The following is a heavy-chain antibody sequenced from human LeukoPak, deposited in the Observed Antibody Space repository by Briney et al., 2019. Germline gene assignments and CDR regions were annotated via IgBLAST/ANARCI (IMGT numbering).Heavy chain of an antibody. D-gene: IGHD4/OR15-4a*01. V-gene: IGHV3-48*01. Sequence: GGSLRLSCAASGFTFSSYSMNWVRQAPGKGLEWVSYISSSSSTIYYADSVKGRFTISRDNAKNSLYLQMNSLRAEDTAVYYCARGAKALYYYYYYMDVWGKGTTVTVSS. J-gene: IGHJ6*03. CDR2: ISSSSSTI. CDR1: GFTFSSYS. CDR3: ARGAKALYYYYYYMDV.